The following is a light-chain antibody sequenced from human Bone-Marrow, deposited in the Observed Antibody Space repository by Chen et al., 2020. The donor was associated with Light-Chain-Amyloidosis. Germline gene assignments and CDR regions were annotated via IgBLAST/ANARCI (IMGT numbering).Light chain of an antibody. CDR2: DDS. CDR3: QVWDRSSDRPV. V-gene: IGLV3-21*02. CDR1: NIGSTS. Sequence: SYGLTQPSSVSVASGQTAKIACGGNNIGSTSVHWYQQTPGQAPLLVVYDDSDRPSGIPERLSGSNSGNTATLTISRVEAGDEADYYCQVWDRSSDRPVFGGGTKLTVL. J-gene: IGLJ3*02.